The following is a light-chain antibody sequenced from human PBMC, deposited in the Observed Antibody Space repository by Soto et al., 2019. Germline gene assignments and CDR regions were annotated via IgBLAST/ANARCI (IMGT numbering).Light chain of an antibody. V-gene: IGKV3-15*01. Sequence: IRMTQSATPLSVSPWERAALSCMASQSVSSNLAWYQQKPGQAPRLLIYGASTRATSFPARFSGSGSGTDFTLTISSLQSEDFAVYYCQQCNNSPWTFGGGTKVDIK. CDR1: QSVSSN. CDR3: QQCNNSPWT. J-gene: IGKJ4*02. CDR2: GAS.